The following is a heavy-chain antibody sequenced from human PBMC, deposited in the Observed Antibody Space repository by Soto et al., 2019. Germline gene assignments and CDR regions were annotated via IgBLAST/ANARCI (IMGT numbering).Heavy chain of an antibody. CDR1: GGTFSSYA. Sequence: ASVKVSCKASGGTFSSYAISWVRQAPGQGLEWMGGIIPIFGTANYAQKFQGRVTITADESTSTAYMELSSLRSEDTAVYYCARVPTGQLGHYYYGMDVWGQGTTVTVSS. D-gene: IGHD6-6*01. CDR3: ARVPTGQLGHYYYGMDV. V-gene: IGHV1-69*13. J-gene: IGHJ6*02. CDR2: IIPIFGTA.